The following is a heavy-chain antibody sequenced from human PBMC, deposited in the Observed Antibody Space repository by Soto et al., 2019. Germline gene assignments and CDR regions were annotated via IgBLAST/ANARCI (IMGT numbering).Heavy chain of an antibody. V-gene: IGHV3-23*01. J-gene: IGHJ4*02. D-gene: IGHD2-15*01. Sequence: EVQLLESGGGFVQPGGSPRLSCAVSGFTFSNSDMSWVRQAPGKGLEWVSAFSTSGGSTYYADSVKGRFTISRDASKNTLYLQMNSLRAEDTAVYYCAKGGWLEYWGQGTLVTVSS. CDR2: FSTSGGST. CDR1: GFTFSNSD. CDR3: AKGGWLEY.